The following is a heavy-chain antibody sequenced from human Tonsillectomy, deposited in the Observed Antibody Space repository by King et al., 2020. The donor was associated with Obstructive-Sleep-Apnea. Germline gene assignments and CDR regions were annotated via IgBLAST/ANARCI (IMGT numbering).Heavy chain of an antibody. V-gene: IGHV3-11*06. Sequence: QVQLVESGGGLVKPGGSLRLSCAASGFTFSDYYMSWIRQTPGKGLECISYISGSSDYTKYADSVKGRFTISRDNANNALYLQMNRLRAEDTAVYYCARVLGGLGTYGTFAPWGQGAQVTVSS. CDR2: ISGSSDYT. CDR1: GFTFSDYY. CDR3: ARVLGGLGTYGTFAP. D-gene: IGHD3-10*01. J-gene: IGHJ5*02.